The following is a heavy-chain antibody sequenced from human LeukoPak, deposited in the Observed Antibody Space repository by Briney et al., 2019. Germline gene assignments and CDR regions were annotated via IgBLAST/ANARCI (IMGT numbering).Heavy chain of an antibody. CDR2: IYYSGST. Sequence: SETLSLTSTVSGGSISSYYWSWIRQPPGKGLEWIGYIYYSGSTNYNPSLKSRVTISVDTSKNQFSLKLSSVTAADTAVYYCARSRVPAAIGYFDYWGQGTLVTVSS. J-gene: IGHJ4*02. CDR3: ARSRVPAAIGYFDY. CDR1: GGSISSYY. V-gene: IGHV4-59*01. D-gene: IGHD2-2*01.